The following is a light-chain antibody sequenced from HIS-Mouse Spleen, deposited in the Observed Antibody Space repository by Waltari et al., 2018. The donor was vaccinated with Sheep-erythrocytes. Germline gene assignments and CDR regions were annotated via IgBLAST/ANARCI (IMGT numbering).Light chain of an antibody. J-gene: IGLJ3*02. CDR3: CSYAGSYTWV. Sequence: QSALTQPRSVSGSPGQSVTISCPGTSSDVGGYKYVSWYQQHPGKAPKLMIYDVSKRPSGVPDRFSGSKSGNTASLTISGLQAEDEADYYCCSYAGSYTWVFGGGTKLTVL. V-gene: IGLV2-11*01. CDR1: SSDVGGYKY. CDR2: DVS.